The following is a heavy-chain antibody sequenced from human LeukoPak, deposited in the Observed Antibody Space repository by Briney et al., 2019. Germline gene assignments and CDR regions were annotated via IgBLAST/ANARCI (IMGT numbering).Heavy chain of an antibody. CDR1: GFTFSTYS. J-gene: IGHJ4*02. D-gene: IGHD1-26*01. V-gene: IGHV3-21*01. CDR3: ARGGIVGATQGPDY. CDR2: IIIISSTI. Sequence: GGSLSLSCAASGFTFSTYSLTGCGRPPGRGRQGASSIIIISSTIYYADSVKGRFTISRDNAKNSLYLQMNSLRAEDTAVYYCARGGIVGATQGPDYWGQGTLVTVSS.